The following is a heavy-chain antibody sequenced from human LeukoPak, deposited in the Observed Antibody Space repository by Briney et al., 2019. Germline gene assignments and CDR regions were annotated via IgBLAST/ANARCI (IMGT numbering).Heavy chain of an antibody. V-gene: IGHV4-4*02. J-gene: IGHJ4*02. Sequence: SGTLSLTCAVSGGPISSSNWWSWVRQPPGKGLEWIGEIYHSGSTNYSPSLKSRVTILLDKSKNQFSLRLSSVTAADTAVYYCAIDLGYCSGGRCDDSWGQGTLVTVSS. D-gene: IGHD2-15*01. CDR2: IYHSGST. CDR1: GGPISSSNW. CDR3: AIDLGYCSGGRCDDS.